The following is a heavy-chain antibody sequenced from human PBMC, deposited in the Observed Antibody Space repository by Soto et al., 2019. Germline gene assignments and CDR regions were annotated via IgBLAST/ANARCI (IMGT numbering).Heavy chain of an antibody. V-gene: IGHV4-31*03. J-gene: IGHJ6*04. D-gene: IGHD3-3*02. Sequence: SETLSLTCTVSGGSISSGGYYWSWIRQHPGKGLEWIGYIYYSGSTYYNPSLKSRVTISVDTSKNQFSLKLSSVTAADTAVYYCGRDLSVAFLGGVSIPGMAVWPKGTTVPVPS. CDR3: GRDLSVAFLGGVSIPGMAV. CDR2: IYYSGST. CDR1: GGSISSGGYY.